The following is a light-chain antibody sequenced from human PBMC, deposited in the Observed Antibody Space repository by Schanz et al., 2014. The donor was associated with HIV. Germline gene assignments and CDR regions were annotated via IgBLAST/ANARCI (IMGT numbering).Light chain of an antibody. CDR2: EVS. CDR1: RSDVGSYNL. J-gene: IGLJ1*01. CDR3: SSYTSSSSLYV. V-gene: IGLV2-14*02. Sequence: QSALTQPASVSGSPGQSITISCTGTRSDVGSYNLVSWYQQHPGKAPKLMIYEVSKRPSGISNRFSGSKSGNTASLTISGLQAGDEADYYCSSYTSSSSLYVFGTGTKLTVL.